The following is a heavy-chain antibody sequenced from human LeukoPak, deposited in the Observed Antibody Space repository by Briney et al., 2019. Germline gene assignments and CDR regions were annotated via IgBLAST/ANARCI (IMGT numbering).Heavy chain of an antibody. J-gene: IGHJ4*02. D-gene: IGHD6-19*01. CDR1: GYTFTSYG. CDR3: ARDLRVSRVAVAGMGDSY. CDR2: ISAYNGNT. V-gene: IGHV1-18*04. Sequence: ASVKVSCKASGYTFTSYGISWVRQAPGQGLEWMGWISAYNGNTNYAQNLQGRVTMTTGTSTSTGYMELRSLRSDDTAVYYCARDLRVSRVAVAGMGDSYWGQGTLVTVSS.